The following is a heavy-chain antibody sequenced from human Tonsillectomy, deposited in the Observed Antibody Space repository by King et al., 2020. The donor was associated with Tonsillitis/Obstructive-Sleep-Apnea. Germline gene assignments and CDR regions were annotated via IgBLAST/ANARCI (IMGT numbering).Heavy chain of an antibody. J-gene: IGHJ5*02. CDR2: IYHSGST. CDR1: GGSISSSNW. D-gene: IGHD3-3*01. CDR3: ARVERDDFWSGYRGDWFDP. Sequence: VQLQESGPGLVKPSGTLSLTCAVSGGSISSSNWWSWVRQPPGKGLEWIGEIYHSGSTNYNPSLKSRVTISVDKSKNQFSLKRSSVTAADTAVYYCARVERDDFWSGYRGDWFDPWGQGTLVTVSS. V-gene: IGHV4-4*02.